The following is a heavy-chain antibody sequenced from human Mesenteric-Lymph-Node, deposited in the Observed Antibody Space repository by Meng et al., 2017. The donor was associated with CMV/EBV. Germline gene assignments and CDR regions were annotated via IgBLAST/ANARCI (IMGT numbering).Heavy chain of an antibody. CDR2: LYTGDRT. D-gene: IGHD7-27*01. CDR1: GFTVSSNY. Sequence: GESLKISCVASGFTVSSNYMNWVRQAPGKGLEWVSLLYTGDRTYYADSVQGRFTISRDNSKNTLYLQMNSLRVEETAVYYCANKLGDVWGQGTTVTVSS. V-gene: IGHV3-53*05. J-gene: IGHJ6*02. CDR3: ANKLGDV.